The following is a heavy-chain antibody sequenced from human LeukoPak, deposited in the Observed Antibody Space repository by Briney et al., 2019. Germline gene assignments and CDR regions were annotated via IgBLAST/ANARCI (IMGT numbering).Heavy chain of an antibody. CDR2: IYYSGST. Sequence: KPSETPSLTCTVSGGSISSYYWSWIRQPPGKGLEWIGYIYYSGSTNYNPSLKSRVTISVDTSKNQFSLKLSSVTAADTAVYYCARVYYDFWSGYPIGGSFDYWGQGTLVTVSS. CDR1: GGSISSYY. J-gene: IGHJ4*02. V-gene: IGHV4-59*01. D-gene: IGHD3-3*01. CDR3: ARVYYDFWSGYPIGGSFDY.